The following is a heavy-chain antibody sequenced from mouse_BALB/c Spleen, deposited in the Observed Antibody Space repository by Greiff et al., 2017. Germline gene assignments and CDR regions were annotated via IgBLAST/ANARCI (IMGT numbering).Heavy chain of an antibody. D-gene: IGHD2-14*01. CDR3: ATNRYDDFDY. CDR2: ISYDGSN. J-gene: IGHJ2*01. Sequence: EVKLMESGPGLVKPSQSLSLTCSVTGYSITSGYYWNWIRQFPGNKLEWMGYISYDGSNNYNPSLKNRISITRDTSKNQFFLKLNSVTTEDTATYYCATNRYDDFDYWGQGTTLTVSS. CDR1: GYSITSGYY. V-gene: IGHV3-6*02.